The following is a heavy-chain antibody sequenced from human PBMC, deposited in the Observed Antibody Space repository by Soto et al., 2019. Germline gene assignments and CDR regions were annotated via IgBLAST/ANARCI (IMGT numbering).Heavy chain of an antibody. CDR1: GGSISSSIYY. D-gene: IGHD2-15*01. Sequence: PSETLSLTCTVSGGSISSSIYYWGWIRQPPGKGLEWIGSIYYSGSTYYSPSLKSRVSISVDTSKNTLYLQMNSLRAEDTAVYYCARDGLLGYFDYWGQGTLVTVSS. CDR3: ARDGLLGYFDY. CDR2: IYYSGST. V-gene: IGHV4-39*02. J-gene: IGHJ4*02.